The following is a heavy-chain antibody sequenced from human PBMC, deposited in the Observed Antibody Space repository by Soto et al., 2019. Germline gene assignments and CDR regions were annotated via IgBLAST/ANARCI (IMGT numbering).Heavy chain of an antibody. D-gene: IGHD1-26*01. CDR1: EYRFTAYY. Sequence: QVQLVQSGAEVKKPGASVKVSCKASEYRFTAYYIHWVRQAPGQGLEWMGLINPNTGDTNYAQNFQGRVTMTRDTSISTAYMELSRLRSDDTAIYYCARDGHRSGDYWCQGTLVTVSS. CDR2: INPNTGDT. V-gene: IGHV1-2*02. J-gene: IGHJ4*02. CDR3: ARDGHRSGDY.